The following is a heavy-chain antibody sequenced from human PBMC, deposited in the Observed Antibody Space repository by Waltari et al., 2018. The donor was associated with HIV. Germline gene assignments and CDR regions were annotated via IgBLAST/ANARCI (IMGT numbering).Heavy chain of an antibody. Sequence: QVQLVESGGGVVQPGRSLRLSCAASGFTFSSYAMPWVRQAPGKGLEWVAVISYDGSNKYYADSVKGRFTISRDNSKNTLYLQMNSLRAEDTAVYYCARDNLNTAMAPGDYWGQGTLVTVSS. V-gene: IGHV3-30*01. CDR2: ISYDGSNK. D-gene: IGHD5-18*01. CDR3: ARDNLNTAMAPGDY. J-gene: IGHJ4*02. CDR1: GFTFSSYA.